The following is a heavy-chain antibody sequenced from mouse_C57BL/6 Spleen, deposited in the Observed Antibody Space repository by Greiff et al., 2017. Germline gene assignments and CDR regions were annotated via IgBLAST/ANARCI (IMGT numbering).Heavy chain of an antibody. J-gene: IGHJ3*01. CDR1: GFSFKDDY. V-gene: IGHV14-4*01. Sequence: VQLQQSGADLVRPGASVKLSCTASGFSFKDDYLHLVRQRPEQGLEWIGWIDPDHGDTEYASKFQGKATITADTSSNTAYLHLSSLPSEDTAVYYCTFGYDAAYWGQGTLVTVST. D-gene: IGHD2-2*01. CDR3: TFGYDAAY. CDR2: IDPDHGDT.